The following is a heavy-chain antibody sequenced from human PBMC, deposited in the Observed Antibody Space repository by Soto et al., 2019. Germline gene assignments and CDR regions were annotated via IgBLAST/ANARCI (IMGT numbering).Heavy chain of an antibody. J-gene: IGHJ5*02. D-gene: IGHD6-19*01. Sequence: TSETLSLTCTVSGGSISSYYWSWIRQPPGKGLEWIGYIYYSGSTNYNPSLKSRVTISVDTSKKQFSLQLSSVTAADTAVYYCARGPAVAGTGWWFDPWGQGTLVTVSS. CDR2: IYYSGST. CDR3: ARGPAVAGTGWWFDP. V-gene: IGHV4-59*01. CDR1: GGSISSYY.